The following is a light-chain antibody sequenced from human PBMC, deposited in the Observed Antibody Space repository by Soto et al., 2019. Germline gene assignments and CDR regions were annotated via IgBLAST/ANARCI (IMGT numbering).Light chain of an antibody. CDR2: GAS. CDR3: QQYGSSPTWT. V-gene: IGKV3-20*01. CDR1: QSVDSH. Sequence: IVLTQSPASLSLYPWERATLSCRASQSVDSHLVWYQQKPGQAPRLLIYGASTRATGIPDRFSGSGSGTDFTLTISRLEPEDSAVYYCQQYGSSPTWTFGQGTKVDIK. J-gene: IGKJ1*01.